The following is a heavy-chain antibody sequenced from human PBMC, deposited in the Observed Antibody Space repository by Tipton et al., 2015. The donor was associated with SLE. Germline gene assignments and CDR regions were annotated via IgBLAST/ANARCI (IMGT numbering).Heavy chain of an antibody. Sequence: QLVQSGAEVKKPGESLKISCKSSGYSFSTYWIAWVRQMPGKGLECMGIIYPGDSDTRYSPSFQGHVSISADKSIGAAFLQWTNLKASDTAIYYCARQIGDSSGYLFDYWGEGSVVTVSS. J-gene: IGHJ4*02. CDR2: IYPGDSDT. D-gene: IGHD3-22*01. CDR3: ARQIGDSSGYLFDY. CDR1: GYSFSTYW. V-gene: IGHV5-51*01.